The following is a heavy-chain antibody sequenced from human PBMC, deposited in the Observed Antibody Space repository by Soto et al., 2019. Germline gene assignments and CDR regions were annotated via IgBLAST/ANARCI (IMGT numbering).Heavy chain of an antibody. Sequence: SETLSLTCTVSGGSISSYYWSWIRQPPGKGLEWIGYIYYSGSTNYNPSLKSRVTISVDTSKNQFSLKLSSVTAADTAVYYCARAPSGGPNDYWGQGTLVTVSS. D-gene: IGHD2-15*01. J-gene: IGHJ4*02. CDR3: ARAPSGGPNDY. CDR2: IYYSGST. V-gene: IGHV4-59*01. CDR1: GGSISSYY.